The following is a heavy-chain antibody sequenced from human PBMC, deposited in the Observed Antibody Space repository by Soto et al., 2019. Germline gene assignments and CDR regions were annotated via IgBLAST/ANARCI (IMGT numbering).Heavy chain of an antibody. D-gene: IGHD1-26*01. J-gene: IGHJ4*02. CDR1: GFTFSSYG. CDR3: GKDGAITDYTYLDY. Sequence: GGSLRLSCAASGFTFSSYGMHWVRQAPGKGLEWVAVISYDGSNKYYADSVKGRFTISRDNSKNTLYLQMNSLTTEDTAFYYCGKDGAITDYTYLDYWGQGALVTVSS. V-gene: IGHV3-30*18. CDR2: ISYDGSNK.